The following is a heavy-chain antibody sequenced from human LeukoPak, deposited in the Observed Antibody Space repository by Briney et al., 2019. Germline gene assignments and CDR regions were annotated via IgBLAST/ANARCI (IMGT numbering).Heavy chain of an antibody. J-gene: IGHJ4*02. CDR1: GYSISSGYY. Sequence: SETLSLTCTVSGYSISSGYYWGWIRQPPGKGLEWIGSIYHSGSTYYNPSLKSRVTISVDTSKNQFSLKLSSVTAADTAVYYCAEGIGYSYGSSFDYWGQGTLVTVSS. CDR2: IYHSGST. D-gene: IGHD5-18*01. V-gene: IGHV4-38-2*02. CDR3: AEGIGYSYGSSFDY.